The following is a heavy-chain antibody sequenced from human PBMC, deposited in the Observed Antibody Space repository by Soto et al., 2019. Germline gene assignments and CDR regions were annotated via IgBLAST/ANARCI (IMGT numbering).Heavy chain of an antibody. Sequence: GASVKVSCKASGFTFSRSAMQWVRQARGQRLEWIGWIVVGSGNTNYADKFRERVTITRDMSTNTAYMELTSLNSEDTAVYYCAADVDLGLLTYYLDSWGQGTLVTVSS. D-gene: IGHD2-15*01. V-gene: IGHV1-58*02. CDR1: GFTFSRSA. CDR2: IVVGSGNT. J-gene: IGHJ4*02. CDR3: AADVDLGLLTYYLDS.